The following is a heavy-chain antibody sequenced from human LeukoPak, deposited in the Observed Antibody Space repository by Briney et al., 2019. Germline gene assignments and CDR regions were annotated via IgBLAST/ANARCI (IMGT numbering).Heavy chain of an antibody. V-gene: IGHV1-2*02. J-gene: IGHJ3*02. Sequence: ASVKVSCKASGYTFTSYYMHWVRQAPGQGLEWMGWINPNSGGTNYAQKFQGRVTMTRDTSISTAYMELSRLRSDDTAVYYCASNGGPNYYDSSGYYGTYAFDIWGQGTMVTVSS. CDR2: INPNSGGT. CDR1: GYTFTSYY. D-gene: IGHD3-22*01. CDR3: ASNGGPNYYDSSGYYGTYAFDI.